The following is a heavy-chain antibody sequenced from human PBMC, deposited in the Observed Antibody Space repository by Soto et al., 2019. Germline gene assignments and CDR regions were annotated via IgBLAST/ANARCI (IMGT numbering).Heavy chain of an antibody. CDR2: IIPIFGTA. V-gene: IGHV1-69*01. CDR3: ARDLGRNYDFWSGWQTYAFDI. CDR1: GGTFSSYA. Sequence: QVQLVQSGAEVKKPGSSVKVSCKSSGGTFSSYAISWVRQAPGQGLEWMGGIIPIFGTANYAQKFQGRVTITADESTSTAYMELSSLRSEDTAVYYCARDLGRNYDFWSGWQTYAFDICGQGTMVTVSS. D-gene: IGHD3-3*01. J-gene: IGHJ3*02.